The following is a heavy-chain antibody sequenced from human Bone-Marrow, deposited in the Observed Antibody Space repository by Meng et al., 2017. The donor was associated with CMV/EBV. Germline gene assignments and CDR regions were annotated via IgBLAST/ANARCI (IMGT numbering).Heavy chain of an antibody. D-gene: IGHD2-2*01. CDR3: ARVGGYCSSTSCRQNNYYYYGMDV. V-gene: IGHV3-7*01. CDR1: GSISSDHY. CDR2: IKQDGSEK. J-gene: IGHJ6*02. Sequence: AAAGSISSDHYKDWVRQAQGKGLEWVANIKQDGSEKYYVHSVKGRFTISRDNAKNSLYLQMNSLRAEDTAVYYCARVGGYCSSTSCRQNNYYYYGMDVWGQGTTVTVSS.